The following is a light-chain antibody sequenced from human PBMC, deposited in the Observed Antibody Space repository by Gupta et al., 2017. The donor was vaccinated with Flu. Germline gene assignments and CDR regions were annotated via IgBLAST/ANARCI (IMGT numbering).Light chain of an antibody. J-gene: IGLJ3*02. CDR2: KDS. CDR3: YSAADNNQV. Sequence: SYELTQPSSVSVSPGQTDRNTCSEDVLATTSARCSQPQPGQAPVLVIYKDSELPSGIPERFSGSSSVTTVTLTISGAQVEDEADYYCYSAADNNQVFGGGTKLTVL. CDR1: VLATTS. V-gene: IGLV3-27*01.